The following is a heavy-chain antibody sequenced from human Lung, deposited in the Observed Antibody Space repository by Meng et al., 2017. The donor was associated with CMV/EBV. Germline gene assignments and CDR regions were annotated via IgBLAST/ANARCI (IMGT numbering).Heavy chain of an antibody. CDR1: GFTFDDYA. CDR3: AKDLRPRYNWNYDYYYGMDV. CDR2: ISWNSGSI. J-gene: IGHJ6*02. Sequence: SCAASGFTFDDYAMHWVRQAPGKGLEWVSGISWNSGSIGYADSVKGRFTISRDNAKNSLYLQMNSLRAEDTALYYCAKDLRPRYNWNYDYYYGMDVWXQGTTVTVSS. D-gene: IGHD1-20*01. V-gene: IGHV3-9*01.